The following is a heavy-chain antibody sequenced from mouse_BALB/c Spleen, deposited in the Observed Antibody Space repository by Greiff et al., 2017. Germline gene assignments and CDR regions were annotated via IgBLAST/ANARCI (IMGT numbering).Heavy chain of an antibody. D-gene: IGHD1-1*01. CDR2: IDPSDSYT. V-gene: IGHV1S127*01. J-gene: IGHJ2*01. Sequence: QVQLQQPGAELVKPGASVKMSCKASGYTFTSYWMHWVKQRPGQGLEWIGVIDPSDSYTSYNQKFKGKATLTVDTSSSTAYMQLSSLTSEDSAVYYCTRSTGSSCPFDYWGQGTTLTVSS. CDR1: GYTFTSYW. CDR3: TRSTGSSCPFDY.